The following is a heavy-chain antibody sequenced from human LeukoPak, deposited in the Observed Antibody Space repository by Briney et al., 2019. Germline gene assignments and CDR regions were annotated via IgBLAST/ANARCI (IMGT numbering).Heavy chain of an antibody. J-gene: IGHJ5*02. CDR3: ARGGSSWYKNWFDP. V-gene: IGHV3-13*01. CDR1: GFTFSSYD. Sequence: PGGSLRLSCAASGFTFSSYDMHWVRQATGKGLEWVSAIGTAGDTYYPGSVKGRFTISRENAKSSLYLQMNSLRAGDTAVYYCARGGSSWYKNWFDPWGQGTLVTVSS. D-gene: IGHD6-13*01. CDR2: IGTAGDT.